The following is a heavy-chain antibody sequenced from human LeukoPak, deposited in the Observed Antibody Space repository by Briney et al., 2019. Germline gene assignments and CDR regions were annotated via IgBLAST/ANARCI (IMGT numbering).Heavy chain of an antibody. CDR1: GYTLTEVS. V-gene: IGHV1-24*01. CDR3: ARTHDYGDYYGMDV. D-gene: IGHD4-17*01. J-gene: IGHJ6*02. CDR2: FHPEDGEA. Sequence: ASVKVSCKVSGYTLTEVSMHWVRQAPGKGLEWMAGFHPEDGEAIYAQRLQGRVTLTEDTSSDTAYMELSSLRSEDTAVYYCARTHDYGDYYGMDVWGQGTTVTVSS.